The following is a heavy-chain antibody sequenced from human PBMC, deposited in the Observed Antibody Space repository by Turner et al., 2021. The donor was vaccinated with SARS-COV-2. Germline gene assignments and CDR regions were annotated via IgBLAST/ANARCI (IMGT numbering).Heavy chain of an antibody. J-gene: IGHJ4*02. V-gene: IGHV3-23*01. CDR3: ANVGSYFFDY. CDR2: ISSSGGTT. CDR1: GFTFSNSA. Sequence: EVHLLESGGGLVPPGGSLRLSCAASGFTFSNSAMSWVRQAPGKGLEWVSTISSSGGTTYYAASVKGRFTISRDNSKNTLYLQMNSLRAGDTALYYCANVGSYFFDYWGQGTLVTVSS. D-gene: IGHD3-10*01.